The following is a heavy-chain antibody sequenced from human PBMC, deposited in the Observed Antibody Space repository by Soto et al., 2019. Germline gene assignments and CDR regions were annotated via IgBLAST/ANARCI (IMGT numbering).Heavy chain of an antibody. Sequence: GGSLRLSCAASGFTFSSYSTNWVRQAPGKGLEWVSYISSSSSTIYYADSVKGRFTISRDNAKNSLYLQMNSLRDEDTAVYYCAREVVRGVILSYYYYGMDVWGQGTTVTVSS. CDR3: AREVVRGVILSYYYYGMDV. CDR2: ISSSSSTI. CDR1: GFTFSSYS. J-gene: IGHJ6*02. V-gene: IGHV3-48*02. D-gene: IGHD3-10*01.